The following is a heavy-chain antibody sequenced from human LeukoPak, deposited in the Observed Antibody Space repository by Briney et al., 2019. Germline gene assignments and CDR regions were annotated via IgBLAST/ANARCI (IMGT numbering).Heavy chain of an antibody. J-gene: IGHJ4*02. V-gene: IGHV3-48*03. Sequence: GGSLRLSCTASGFAFSAYEMNWVRQAPGKGLEWISYISSTSSPIYYADSVKGRFTISRDNAKNSLYLQMNSLRAEDTALYYCAKTTGGNAYDYIHYWGQGTLVTVSS. CDR2: ISSTSSPI. D-gene: IGHD5-12*01. CDR3: AKTTGGNAYDYIHY. CDR1: GFAFSAYE.